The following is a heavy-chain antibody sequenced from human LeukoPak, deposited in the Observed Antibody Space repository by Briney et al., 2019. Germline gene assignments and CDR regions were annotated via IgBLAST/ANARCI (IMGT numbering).Heavy chain of an antibody. CDR2: ISYDGSNT. Sequence: PGRSLRLSCAASGFTFSGHGMHWVRQAPGKGLEWVAVISYDGSNTYYADSVKGRFTISRDNSQNTLSLQMNSLRAEDTAVYYCARKTTVYDAFDIWGQGTMVTVSS. D-gene: IGHD4-17*01. CDR1: GFTFSGHG. V-gene: IGHV3-30*03. CDR3: ARKTTVYDAFDI. J-gene: IGHJ3*02.